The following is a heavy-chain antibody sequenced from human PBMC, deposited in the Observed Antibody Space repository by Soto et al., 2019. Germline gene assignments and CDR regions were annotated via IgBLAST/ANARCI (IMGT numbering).Heavy chain of an antibody. Sequence: QVQLVQSGAEVKKPGSSVKVSCKASGGTFNSFAISWVRQAPAQGLEWMGGIIPFFGTANYAQKFQGRVTITADESTRTAYMELSSLRSEDTAMYYCASRYYYDTGGYYYDEGVYWGQGTLVTVSS. D-gene: IGHD3-22*01. J-gene: IGHJ4*02. V-gene: IGHV1-69*12. CDR1: GGTFNSFA. CDR3: ASRYYYDTGGYYYDEGVY. CDR2: IIPFFGTA.